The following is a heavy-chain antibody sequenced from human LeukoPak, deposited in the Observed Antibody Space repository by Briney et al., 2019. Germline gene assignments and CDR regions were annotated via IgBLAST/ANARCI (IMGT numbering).Heavy chain of an antibody. CDR2: IYYTGST. CDR1: GGSISTYY. D-gene: IGHD3-22*01. J-gene: IGHJ4*02. V-gene: IGHV4-59*12. CDR3: ATAAYYYDSSGYPYDY. Sequence: SETLSLTCSVSGGSISTYYWTWIRQPPGKGLEWIGYIYYTGSTNYNPSLKSRATMSVDTSKSQLSLKMTSVTAADTAVYYCATAAYYYDSSGYPYDYWGQGTLVTVSS.